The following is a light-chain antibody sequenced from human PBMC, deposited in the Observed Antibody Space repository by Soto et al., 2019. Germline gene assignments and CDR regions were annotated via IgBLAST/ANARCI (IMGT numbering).Light chain of an antibody. J-gene: IGKJ5*01. CDR3: QQYGSSPPIT. V-gene: IGKV3-20*01. Sequence: EIVLTQSPGTLSLSPVERATLSFRASQSVSSSYLAWYQQKPGQAPRLLIYGASSRATGIPDRFSGSGSGTDFTLTISRLEPEDFAVYYCQQYGSSPPITFGQGTRLEI. CDR2: GAS. CDR1: QSVSSSY.